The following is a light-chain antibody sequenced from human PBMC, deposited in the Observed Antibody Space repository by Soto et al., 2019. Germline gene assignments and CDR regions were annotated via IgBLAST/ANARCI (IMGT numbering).Light chain of an antibody. V-gene: IGKV3-15*01. Sequence: EIRMTQSPGTLSVSPGDRATLSCRAAQGVTTNFAWYQQKSGQSPRLLIYDVSNRATGVPARFSGSGSETDFTLTISALRSEDSAVYVCQQYNNWPFSFGQGTRREIK. CDR1: QGVTTN. J-gene: IGKJ5*01. CDR3: QQYNNWPFS. CDR2: DVS.